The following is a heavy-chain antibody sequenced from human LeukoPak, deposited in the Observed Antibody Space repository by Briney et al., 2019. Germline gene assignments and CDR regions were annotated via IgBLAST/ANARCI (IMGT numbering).Heavy chain of an antibody. D-gene: IGHD3-3*01. V-gene: IGHV1-2*02. CDR1: GYTFTGYY. Sequence: ASVKVSCNSAGYTFTGYYMHWGRHPPGQGHEWMGWINPNSGGTNYAQKFQGRVTMTRDTSISTAYMELSRLRSDDTAVYYCARTANYDFWSGYYIYGMDVWGQGTTVTVSS. CDR3: ARTANYDFWSGYYIYGMDV. J-gene: IGHJ6*02. CDR2: INPNSGGT.